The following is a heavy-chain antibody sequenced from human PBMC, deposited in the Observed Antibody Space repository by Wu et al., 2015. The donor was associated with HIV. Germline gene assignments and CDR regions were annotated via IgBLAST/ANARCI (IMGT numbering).Heavy chain of an antibody. CDR3: AREFGGYYYDSSGLNDAFDI. CDR2: INPSGGST. CDR1: GYTFTSYY. J-gene: IGHJ3*02. D-gene: IGHD3-22*01. V-gene: IGHV1-46*01. Sequence: QVQLVQSGAEVKKPGASVKVSCKASGYTFTSYYMHWVRQAPGQGLEWMGIINPSGGSTSYAQKFQGRVTMTRDTSTSTVYMELSSLRSEDTAVYYCAREFGGYYYDSSGLNDAFDIWGQGTMVTVSS.